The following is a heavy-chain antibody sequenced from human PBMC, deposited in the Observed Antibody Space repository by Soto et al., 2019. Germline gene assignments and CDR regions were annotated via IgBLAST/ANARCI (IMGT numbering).Heavy chain of an antibody. CDR1: GFTFSSYA. CDR2: ISGSGGST. V-gene: IGHV3-23*01. CDR3: AKGRLGYCSSTSCYIPSFDY. Sequence: GGSLRLSCAASGFTFSSYAMSWVRQAPGKGLEWVSAISGSGGSTYYADSVKGRFTISRDNSKNTLYLQMNSLRAEDTAVYYCAKGRLGYCSSTSCYIPSFDYWGQGTLVTASS. D-gene: IGHD2-2*02. J-gene: IGHJ4*02.